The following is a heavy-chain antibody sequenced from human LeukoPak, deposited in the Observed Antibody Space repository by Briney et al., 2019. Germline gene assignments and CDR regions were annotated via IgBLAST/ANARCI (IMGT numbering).Heavy chain of an antibody. V-gene: IGHV1-2*02. D-gene: IGHD1-26*01. CDR1: GYTFTGYY. CDR2: INPNSGGT. CDR3: ARDIVNHYYYYMDV. Sequence: ASVKVSCKASGYTFTGYYMHWVRQAPGQGLEWMGWINPNSGGTNYAQKFQGRVTMTRDTSISTAYKELSRLRSDDTAVYYCARDIVNHYYYYMDVWGKGTTVTVSS. J-gene: IGHJ6*03.